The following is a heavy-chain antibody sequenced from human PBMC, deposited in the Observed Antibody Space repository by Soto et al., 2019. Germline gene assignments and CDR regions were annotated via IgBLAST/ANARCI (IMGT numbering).Heavy chain of an antibody. D-gene: IGHD7-27*01. J-gene: IGHJ6*02. V-gene: IGHV3-30*18. Sequence: QVQLVASGGGVVQPGRSLRLSCAASGFTFSSYGMQWVRQAPGKGLEWVAVISYDGSNKYYADSVKGRFTISRDNSKNTLYLQMNSLRAQETAVYYCAKDLLGPGRAYGMDVWGQGTTVTVSS. CDR3: AKDLLGPGRAYGMDV. CDR2: ISYDGSNK. CDR1: GFTFSSYG.